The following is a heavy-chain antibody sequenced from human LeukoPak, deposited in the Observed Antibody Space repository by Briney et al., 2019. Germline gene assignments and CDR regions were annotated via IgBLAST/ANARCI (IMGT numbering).Heavy chain of an antibody. V-gene: IGHV3-48*01. CDR1: GFTFSSYS. Sequence: GGSLRLSCAASGFTFSSYSMNWVRQAPGKGLEWVSYISSSSSTIYYADSVKGRFTISRDNSKNTLYLQMNSLRAEDTAVYYCARAGTALVAFDIWSQGTMVTVSS. D-gene: IGHD5-18*01. J-gene: IGHJ3*02. CDR2: ISSSSSTI. CDR3: ARAGTALVAFDI.